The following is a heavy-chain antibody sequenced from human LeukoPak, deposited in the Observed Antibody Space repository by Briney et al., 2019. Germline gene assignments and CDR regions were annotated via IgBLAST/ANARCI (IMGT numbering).Heavy chain of an antibody. Sequence: SETLSLTCGVYGGSLTGYYWTWVRQPPGKRPEWIGEVNHSGGTNYNPSLKSRVTISVDTSRTQFSLKMNSVTAADTAVYYCARAGVDTGVFDYWGQGTLVTVSS. CDR2: VNHSGGT. CDR3: ARAGVDTGVFDY. CDR1: GGSLTGYY. J-gene: IGHJ4*02. V-gene: IGHV4-34*01. D-gene: IGHD1-1*01.